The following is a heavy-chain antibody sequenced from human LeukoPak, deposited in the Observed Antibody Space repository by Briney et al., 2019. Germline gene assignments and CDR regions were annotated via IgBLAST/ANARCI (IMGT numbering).Heavy chain of an antibody. CDR2: IYSSGNT. CDR3: AKSNGYGLIDY. J-gene: IGHJ4*02. CDR1: GASISSSNYY. Sequence: SETLSLTCAVSGASISSSNYYWGWVRQSPGKGLEWIGNIYSSGNTYYNASLESRVTMYIDTSKNQFSLKLSSVTAADTAMYYCAKSNGYGLIDYWGQGTLVTVSS. V-gene: IGHV4-39*01. D-gene: IGHD5-12*01.